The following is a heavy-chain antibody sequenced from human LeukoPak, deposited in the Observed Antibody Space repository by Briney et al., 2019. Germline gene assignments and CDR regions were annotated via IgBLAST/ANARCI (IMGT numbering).Heavy chain of an antibody. D-gene: IGHD4-17*01. J-gene: IGHJ6*02. CDR2: INPNSGGT. Sequence: GASVKVSCKASGYTFTGHYLQWVRQAPGQGLEWMGWINPNSGGTNYAQKFQGWVTMTRDTSISTAYMELSRLRSDDTAVYYCARVLDTVTDTPPAGPGHYGMDVWGQGTTVTVSS. CDR1: GYTFTGHY. CDR3: ARVLDTVTDTPPAGPGHYGMDV. V-gene: IGHV1-2*04.